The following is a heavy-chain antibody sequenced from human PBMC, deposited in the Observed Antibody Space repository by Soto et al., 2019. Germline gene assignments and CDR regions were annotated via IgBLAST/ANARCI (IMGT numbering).Heavy chain of an antibody. J-gene: IGHJ6*02. CDR3: ARDPPPFMVRGVMDYGMDV. D-gene: IGHD3-10*01. CDR1: GYSISSGYY. V-gene: IGHV4-38-2*02. CDR2: IYHSGST. Sequence: SETLSLTCAVSGYSISSGYYWGWIRQPPGKGLEWIGSIYHSGSTYYNPSLKSRVTISVDTSKNQFSLKLSSVTAADTAVYYCARDPPPFMVRGVMDYGMDVWGQGTTVTVS.